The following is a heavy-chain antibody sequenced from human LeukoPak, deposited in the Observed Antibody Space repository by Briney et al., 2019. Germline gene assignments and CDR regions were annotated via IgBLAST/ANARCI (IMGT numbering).Heavy chain of an antibody. V-gene: IGHV3-21*01. CDR2: ISSSSSYI. CDR3: ARGIVIDYGDYGGYFDY. D-gene: IGHD4-17*01. Sequence: GGSLRLSCAASGFTFSSYSMNWVRQAPGKGLEWVSSISSSSSYIYYADSVKGRFTISRDNAKNSLYLQMNSLRAEDTAVYYCARGIVIDYGDYGGYFDYWGQGTLVTVSS. J-gene: IGHJ4*02. CDR1: GFTFSSYS.